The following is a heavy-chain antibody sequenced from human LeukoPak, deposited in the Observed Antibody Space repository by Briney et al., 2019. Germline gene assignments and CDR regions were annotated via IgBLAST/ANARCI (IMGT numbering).Heavy chain of an antibody. CDR3: ARQAYYDFWSGPNWFDP. Sequence: SETLSLTCTVSGGSISSGDYYWSWIRQPPGKGLEWIGCIYYSGSTYYNPSLKSRVTISVDTSKNQFSLKLSSVTAADTAVYYGARQAYYDFWSGPNWFDPWGQGTLVTVSS. J-gene: IGHJ5*02. CDR1: GGSISSGDYY. CDR2: IYYSGST. D-gene: IGHD3-3*01. V-gene: IGHV4-30-4*01.